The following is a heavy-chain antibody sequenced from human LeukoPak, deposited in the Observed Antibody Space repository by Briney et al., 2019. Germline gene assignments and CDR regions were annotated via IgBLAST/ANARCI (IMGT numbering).Heavy chain of an antibody. CDR2: IATSSTYT. V-gene: IGHV3-11*06. Sequence: PGGSLRLSCAVSGFTFSDYYMSWIRQAPGKGLEWVSCIATSSTYTNYADSVKGRFTISRDNAKNSLYLQMNSLRAEDTAVYYCASTILGSWYFDYWGQGTLVTVSS. J-gene: IGHJ4*02. CDR3: ASTILGSWYFDY. D-gene: IGHD6-13*01. CDR1: GFTFSDYY.